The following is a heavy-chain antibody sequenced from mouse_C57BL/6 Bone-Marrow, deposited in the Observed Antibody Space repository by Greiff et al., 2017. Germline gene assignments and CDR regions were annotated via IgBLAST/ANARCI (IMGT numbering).Heavy chain of an antibody. V-gene: IGHV1-66*01. CDR1: GYSFPSYY. Sequence: VQLQQSGPELVKPGASVKISCKASGYSFPSYYIHWVKQRPGQGLEWIGWIYPGSGNTKYNEKFKGKATLTADTSSSTAYMQLSSLTSEDSAVYYCAAYGNYEGGFYLLDYWGQGTTLTVSS. CDR3: AAYGNYEGGFYLLDY. D-gene: IGHD2-1*01. CDR2: IYPGSGNT. J-gene: IGHJ2*01.